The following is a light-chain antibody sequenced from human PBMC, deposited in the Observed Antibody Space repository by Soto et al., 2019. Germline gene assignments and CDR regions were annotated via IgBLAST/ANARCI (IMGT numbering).Light chain of an antibody. Sequence: QSAASQPDSASGAPRYTMTNSCPGNSSHVGVYNYVSWYHRHPGKASKLMIYDVSNRPSGVSNRFSGSKSGNTSSLTISWLQAEDEADYYCSSYTSSSSYVFGTGTKVTVL. CDR2: DVS. CDR3: SSYTSSSSYV. CDR1: SSHVGVYNY. J-gene: IGLJ1*01. V-gene: IGLV2-14*01.